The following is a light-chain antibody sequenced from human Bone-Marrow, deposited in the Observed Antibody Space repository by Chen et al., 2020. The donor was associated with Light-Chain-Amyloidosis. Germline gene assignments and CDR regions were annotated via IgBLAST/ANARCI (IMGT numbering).Light chain of an antibody. CDR2: RDT. CDR1: ELPTKY. Sequence: SSELTQPPSVSVSPGQTGRSTSSGDELPTKYAYWYQQKPGQAPVLVIHRDTERPSGISERFSGSSSGTTATLTISGVQAEDEADYHCQSADSSGTYEVIFGGGTKLTVL. V-gene: IGLV3-25*03. CDR3: QSADSSGTYEVI. J-gene: IGLJ2*01.